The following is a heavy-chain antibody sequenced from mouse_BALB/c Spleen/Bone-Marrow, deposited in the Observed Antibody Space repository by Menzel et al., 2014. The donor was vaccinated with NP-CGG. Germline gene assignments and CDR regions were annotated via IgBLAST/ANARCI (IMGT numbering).Heavy chain of an antibody. CDR3: VREGGYAMDY. CDR1: GFSLSSYD. V-gene: IGHV2-9-2*01. J-gene: IGHJ4*01. Sequence: QVQLQQSGPGLVSPSQGLSIPCTVSGFSLSSYDISWIRQPPGKGLEWLGIIWTGGGTNYNSAFMSRLSITKDNSKSQVFLKMNSLQTDDTAIYYCVREGGYAMDYWGQGTSVTVSS. CDR2: IWTGGGT.